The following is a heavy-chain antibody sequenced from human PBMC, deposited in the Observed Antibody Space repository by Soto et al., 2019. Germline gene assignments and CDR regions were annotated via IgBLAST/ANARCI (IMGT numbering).Heavy chain of an antibody. Sequence: WTWIRQPPGTGLECIGYISYSGSTNYNSSLKSRVTISVDTSKNQFSLKLSSVTAADTAVYYCARLSTYYYYAMDVWGQGTTVTVSS. J-gene: IGHJ6*02. V-gene: IGHV4-59*08. CDR3: ARLSTYYYYAMDV. CDR2: ISYSGST.